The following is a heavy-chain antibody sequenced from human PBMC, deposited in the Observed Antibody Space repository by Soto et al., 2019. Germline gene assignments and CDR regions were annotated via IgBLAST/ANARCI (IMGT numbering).Heavy chain of an antibody. V-gene: IGHV1-3*01. CDR3: ARGRDGYNLFDY. Sequence: ASVKVSCKASGYTFTSYAMHWVRQAPGQRLEWMGWINAGNGNTKYSQRFQGRVTITRDTSASTAYMELSSLRSEDTAVYYCARGRDGYNLFDYWGQGTRVTVSS. CDR1: GYTFTSYA. J-gene: IGHJ4*02. CDR2: INAGNGNT. D-gene: IGHD5-12*01.